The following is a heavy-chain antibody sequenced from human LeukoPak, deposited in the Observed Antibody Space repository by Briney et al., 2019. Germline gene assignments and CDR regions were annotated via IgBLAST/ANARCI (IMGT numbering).Heavy chain of an antibody. CDR3: ARSDILTGYYPDAFDI. V-gene: IGHV4-30-4*01. D-gene: IGHD3-9*01. Sequence: SETLSLTCTVSGGSISSGDYYWSWIRQPPGKGLEWIGYIYYSGSTYYDPSLKSRVTISVDTSKNQFSLKLSSVTVADTAVYYCARSDILTGYYPDAFDIWGQGTMVTVSS. CDR1: GGSISSGDYY. J-gene: IGHJ3*02. CDR2: IYYSGST.